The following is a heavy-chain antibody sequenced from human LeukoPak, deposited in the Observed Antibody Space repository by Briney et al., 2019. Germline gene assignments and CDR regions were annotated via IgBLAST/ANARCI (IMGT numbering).Heavy chain of an antibody. CDR3: ARQSDSDYYGSGSYYSLGAFDI. Sequence: PSETPSLTCTVSGGSISSYYWSWIRQPPGKGLEWIGYIYYSGSTNYNPSLKSRVTISVDTSKNQFSLKLSSVTAADTAVYYCARQSDSDYYGSGSYYSLGAFDIWGQGTMVTVSS. CDR2: IYYSGST. CDR1: GGSISSYY. V-gene: IGHV4-59*08. D-gene: IGHD3-10*01. J-gene: IGHJ3*02.